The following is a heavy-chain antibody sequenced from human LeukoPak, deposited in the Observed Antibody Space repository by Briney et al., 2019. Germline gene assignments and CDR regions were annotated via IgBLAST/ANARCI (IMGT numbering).Heavy chain of an antibody. CDR1: GGSISSSY. CDR3: AGDSSWLVT. CDR2: IYYTGTT. Sequence: SETLSLTCTVSGGSISSSYWSWVRQPPGKGLEWIGYIYYTGTTTYNPSLESRVTISVDRSKNQFSLKLSSVTAADTAVYYCAGDSSWLVTWGQRTLVTVSS. J-gene: IGHJ5*02. D-gene: IGHD6-13*01. V-gene: IGHV4-59*01.